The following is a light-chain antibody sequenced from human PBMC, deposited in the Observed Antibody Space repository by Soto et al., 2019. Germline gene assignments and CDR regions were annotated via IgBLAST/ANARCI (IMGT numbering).Light chain of an antibody. Sequence: EDVLTQSPGTLSLYPGERATLXXRARQSVSSNYLAWYQQRPGQAPRLXIYGASSRATGIPDRFSGSGSGTDFTLTISRLEPEDSAVFFCQQYGTSEIIFGQGTRLEIK. CDR3: QQYGTSEII. J-gene: IGKJ5*01. CDR1: QSVSSNY. CDR2: GAS. V-gene: IGKV3-20*01.